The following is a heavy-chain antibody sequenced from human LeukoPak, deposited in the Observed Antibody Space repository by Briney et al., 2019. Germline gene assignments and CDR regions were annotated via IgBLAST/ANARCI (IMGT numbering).Heavy chain of an antibody. D-gene: IGHD5-18*01. Sequence: GTSVKVSCKASGFSFTNSAVQWVRQARGQRLEWIGWIVVGSGNTIYVQKFQERVTITRDMSTSTAYMELSSLRSEDTAVYYCAAAYIGGAMVTNAFDIWGQGTMVTLSS. CDR3: AAAYIGGAMVTNAFDI. J-gene: IGHJ3*02. V-gene: IGHV1-58*01. CDR1: GFSFTNSA. CDR2: IVVGSGNT.